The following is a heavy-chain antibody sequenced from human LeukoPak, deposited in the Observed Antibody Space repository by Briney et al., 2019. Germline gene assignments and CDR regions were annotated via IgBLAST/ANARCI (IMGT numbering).Heavy chain of an antibody. CDR3: ARDLVQSGYFDY. V-gene: IGHV6-1*01. Sequence: SQTLSLTCAISGDSVSSNSVAWNWTRQSPSRGLEWLGRTYYRSKWYNDYAVSVKSRIIINPDTSKNQFSLQLNSVTPEDTAVYYCARDLVQSGYFDYWGQGTLVTVSS. D-gene: IGHD1-1*01. CDR1: GDSVSSNSVA. J-gene: IGHJ4*02. CDR2: TYYRSKWYN.